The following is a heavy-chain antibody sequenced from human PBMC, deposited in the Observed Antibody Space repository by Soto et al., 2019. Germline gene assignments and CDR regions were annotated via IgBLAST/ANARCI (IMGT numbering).Heavy chain of an antibody. CDR3: AKGSGLWVRGVMDYYYYYMDV. CDR2: ISGSGGST. J-gene: IGHJ6*03. V-gene: IGHV3-23*01. Sequence: GGSLRLSCAASGFTFSSYAMSWVRQAPGKGLEWVSAISGSGGSTYYADSVKGRFTISRDNSKNTLYLQMNSLRAEDTAVYYCAKGSGLWVRGVMDYYYYYMDVWGKGTTVTVSS. D-gene: IGHD3-10*01. CDR1: GFTFSSYA.